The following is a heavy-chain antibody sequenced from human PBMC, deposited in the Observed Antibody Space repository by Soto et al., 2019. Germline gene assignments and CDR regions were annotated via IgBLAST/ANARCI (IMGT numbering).Heavy chain of an antibody. CDR3: ARVPRFVLMVYAPIY. CDR2: IHHSGKS. D-gene: IGHD2-8*01. V-gene: IGHV4-61*08. CDR1: GGSISSYDYY. Sequence: SETLSLTCTVSGGSISSYDYYWTWIRQSPGKGLECIGCIHHSGKSNYSPSLRSRVTISVDTSKNQFSLKLSSVTAADTAVYYCARVPRFVLMVYAPIYWGQGTLVTVSS. J-gene: IGHJ4*02.